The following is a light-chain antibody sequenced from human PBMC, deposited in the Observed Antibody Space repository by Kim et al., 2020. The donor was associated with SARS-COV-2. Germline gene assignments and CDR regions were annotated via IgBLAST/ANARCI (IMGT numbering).Light chain of an antibody. CDR1: SSDVGGYNY. V-gene: IGLV2-11*01. Sequence: QSALTQPRSVSGSPGQSVTISCTGTSSDVGGYNYVSWYQQHPGKAPKVMIYDVSKRPSGVPDRFSGSKSGNTASLTISGLQAEDEADYYCCSYAGGPWVFGGGTQLTVL. CDR3: CSYAGGPWV. CDR2: DVS. J-gene: IGLJ3*02.